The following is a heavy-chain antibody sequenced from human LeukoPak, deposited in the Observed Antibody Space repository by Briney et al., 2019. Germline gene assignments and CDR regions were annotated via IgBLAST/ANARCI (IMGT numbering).Heavy chain of an antibody. J-gene: IGHJ6*02. CDR2: IWYDGSNK. V-gene: IGHV3-33*01. Sequence: GRSLRLSCAASGFIFSSYAMHWVRQAPGKGPEWVAIIWYDGSNKYYAESVEGRFTISRDNSKNTLYLQMNSLRAEDTAVYYCARDRGSYDFWSGISGYYYGMDVWGQGTTVTVSS. D-gene: IGHD3-3*01. CDR1: GFIFSSYA. CDR3: ARDRGSYDFWSGISGYYYGMDV.